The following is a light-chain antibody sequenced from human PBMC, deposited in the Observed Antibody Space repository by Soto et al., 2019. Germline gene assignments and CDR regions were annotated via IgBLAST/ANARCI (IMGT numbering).Light chain of an antibody. CDR3: QQYGGSPAFT. Sequence: EIVLTQSPGTLSLSPGETATLSCRASQSVSSSYLAWYQQKPGQPPRLLIYGSFSRATGIPDRFSASGSGTDFPLTISRLEPEDFVVYYCQQYGGSPAFTFGPGTKVYLK. V-gene: IGKV3-20*01. CDR2: GSF. J-gene: IGKJ3*01. CDR1: QSVSSSY.